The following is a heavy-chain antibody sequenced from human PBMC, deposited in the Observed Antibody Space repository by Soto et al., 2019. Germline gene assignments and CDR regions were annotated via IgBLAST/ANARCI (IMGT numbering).Heavy chain of an antibody. Sequence: ASVKVSCKASGYTFTGYYMHWVRQAPGQGLEWMGWINPNSGGTNYAQKFQGWVTMTRDTSISTAYMELSRLRSDDTAVYYCARESGAPDDAFDIWGQGTMVTVSS. CDR2: INPNSGGT. J-gene: IGHJ3*02. CDR1: GYTFTGYY. V-gene: IGHV1-2*04. CDR3: ARESGAPDDAFDI. D-gene: IGHD1-26*01.